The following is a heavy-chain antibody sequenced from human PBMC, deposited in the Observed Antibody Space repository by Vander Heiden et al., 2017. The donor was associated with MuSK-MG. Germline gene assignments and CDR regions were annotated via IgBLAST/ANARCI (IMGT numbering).Heavy chain of an antibody. CDR2: ISSSSSYT. Sequence: EVQLVESGGGLVKPGGSLRLSCAASGFTFSSYSMHWVRQAPGKGLEWVSSISSSSSYTYYADSVKGRFTITRDNAKNSLYLQMNSLRAEDTAVYYCARVVVPAALYGMDVWGQGTTVTVSS. CDR3: ARVVVPAALYGMDV. J-gene: IGHJ6*02. V-gene: IGHV3-21*01. CDR1: GFTFSSYS. D-gene: IGHD2-2*01.